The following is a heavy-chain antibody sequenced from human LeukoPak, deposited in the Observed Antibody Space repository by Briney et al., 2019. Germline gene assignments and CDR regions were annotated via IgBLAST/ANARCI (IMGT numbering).Heavy chain of an antibody. CDR3: AKSGDGYNLGPFDY. D-gene: IGHD5-24*01. J-gene: IGHJ4*02. V-gene: IGHV3-9*01. CDR2: INWNSGSI. Sequence: GGSLRLSCAASGFTFDDYAMHWVRQAPGKGLEWVSSINWNSGSIGYADSVKGRFTISRDNAKNSLYLQMNILRPEDTALYYCAKSGDGYNLGPFDYWGQGTLVTVSS. CDR1: GFTFDDYA.